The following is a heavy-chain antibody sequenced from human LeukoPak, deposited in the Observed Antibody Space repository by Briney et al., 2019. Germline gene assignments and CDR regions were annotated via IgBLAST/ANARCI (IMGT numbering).Heavy chain of an antibody. Sequence: SETLSLTCTVSGGSISSYYWSWIRQPPGKGLEWIGYIYYSGSTNYNPSLKSRVTISVDTSKNQFSLKLSSVTAADTAVYYCARDKRIAVAGDNHFDYWGQGTLVTVSS. D-gene: IGHD6-19*01. CDR3: ARDKRIAVAGDNHFDY. CDR1: GGSISSYY. J-gene: IGHJ4*02. V-gene: IGHV4-59*01. CDR2: IYYSGST.